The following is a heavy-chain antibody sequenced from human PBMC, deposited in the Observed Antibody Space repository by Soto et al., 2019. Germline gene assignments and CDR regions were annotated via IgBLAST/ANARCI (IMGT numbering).Heavy chain of an antibody. J-gene: IGHJ4*02. V-gene: IGHV4-30-2*01. Sequence: RSETLSLTCAVSGDSVNSGFYSWSWIRQPPGKGLEWIGYIFHSGSTFYNPSLENRVSISVDRSRNQFSLKLTSVTAADTAVYYCARVFSNFWYFFDYWGQGALVTVSS. CDR2: IFHSGST. D-gene: IGHD3-9*01. CDR1: GDSVNSGFYS. CDR3: ARVFSNFWYFFDY.